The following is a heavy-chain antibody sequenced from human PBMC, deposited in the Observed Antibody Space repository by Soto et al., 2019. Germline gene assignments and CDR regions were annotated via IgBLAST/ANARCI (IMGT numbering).Heavy chain of an antibody. D-gene: IGHD6-13*01. J-gene: IGHJ4*02. CDR2: ISYGGDNK. CDR3: AKARHRTSWYGVEADF. Sequence: QVQLVESGGGVVQPGRSLRLSCAASGFIFSDYAMHWVRQAPGKGLEWVAVISYGGDNKYYADSVRGRFAISRDNLKNTLYLQMNSLNPEDTAVYNCAKARHRTSWYGVEADFWGQGTLDTVSS. CDR1: GFIFSDYA. V-gene: IGHV3-30*09.